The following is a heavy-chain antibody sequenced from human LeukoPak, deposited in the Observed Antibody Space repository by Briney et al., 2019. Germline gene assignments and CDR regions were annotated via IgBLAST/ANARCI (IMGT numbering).Heavy chain of an antibody. D-gene: IGHD3-22*01. J-gene: IGHJ3*02. Sequence: ASVTVSCKASGYTFTGYYMHWVRQAPGQGLEWMGWINPNSGGTNYAQKFQGRVTVTRDTSISTAYMELSRLRSDDTAVYYCARDYCGSSAYYLIDAFDIWGQGTMVTVSS. CDR1: GYTFTGYY. CDR3: ARDYCGSSAYYLIDAFDI. V-gene: IGHV1-2*02. CDR2: INPNSGGT.